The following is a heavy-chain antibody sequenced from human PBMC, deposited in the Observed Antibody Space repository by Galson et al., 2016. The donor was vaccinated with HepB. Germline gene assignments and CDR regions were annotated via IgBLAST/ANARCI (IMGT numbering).Heavy chain of an antibody. J-gene: IGHJ6*02. V-gene: IGHV6-1*01. Sequence: CAISGDSVSSNSAAWNWIRQSPSRGLEWLGRTYYRSTWYNEYALSVQSRITINPDTSTNRVSLQLNSVTPEDSAVYYCTLSYQLLPFYGMGVWGQGTTVTVSS. CDR2: TYYRSTWYN. CDR1: GDSVSSNSAA. CDR3: TLSYQLLPFYGMGV. D-gene: IGHD2-2*01.